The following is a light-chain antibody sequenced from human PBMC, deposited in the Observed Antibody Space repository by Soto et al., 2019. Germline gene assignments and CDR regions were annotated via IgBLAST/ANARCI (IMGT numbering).Light chain of an antibody. CDR2: AAS. Sequence: DIQMTQSPSSLSASVGDRVTITCRASQGVKNHLAWYQQKPGKVPELLIYAASTLHSGVPSRFSGRGSGTEFTVTISSLQPEDVETYYCQKYDTAPFTFGPGTKVDFK. CDR3: QKYDTAPFT. CDR1: QGVKNH. J-gene: IGKJ3*01. V-gene: IGKV1-27*01.